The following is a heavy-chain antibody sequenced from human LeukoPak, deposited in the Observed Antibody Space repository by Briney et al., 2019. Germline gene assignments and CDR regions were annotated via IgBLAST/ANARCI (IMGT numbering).Heavy chain of an antibody. Sequence: GSLRLSCAVSGISLSNYGMSWVRQAPGKGLEWVAGISGSGGGTNYADSVKGRFTISRDNPKNTLYLQMNRLRAEDTAVYFCAKRGVVIRVILVGFHKEAYYFDSWGQGALVTVSS. J-gene: IGHJ4*02. V-gene: IGHV3-23*01. CDR1: GISLSNYG. D-gene: IGHD3-22*01. CDR2: ISGSGGGT. CDR3: AKRGVVIRVILVGFHKEAYYFDS.